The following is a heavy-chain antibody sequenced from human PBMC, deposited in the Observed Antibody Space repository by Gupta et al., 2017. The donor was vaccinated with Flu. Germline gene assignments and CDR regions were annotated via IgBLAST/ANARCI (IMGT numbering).Heavy chain of an antibody. CDR1: GFTFSDYY. Sequence: QVQLVQSGAEVKEPGASVRVSCKTSGFTFSDYYIHWVRQAPGQGLDWMGCVSLASGLPNLPQRFQDRVSMTRDTAISTVYLDLNRLTSDDTAVYYCVREAHGRDLGAWGRGTLVTVSS. J-gene: IGHJ1*01. V-gene: IGHV1-2*02. CDR2: VSLASGLP. CDR3: VREAHGRDLGA. D-gene: IGHD3/OR15-3a*01.